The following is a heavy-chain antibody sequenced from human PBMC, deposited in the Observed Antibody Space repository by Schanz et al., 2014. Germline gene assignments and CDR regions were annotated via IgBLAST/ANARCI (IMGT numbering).Heavy chain of an antibody. Sequence: VQLEESGGGVVQPGGSLRLSCAASGFTFSSYAMSWVRQPPGKGLEWVSSIRGSGGGTDYADSVKGRFTISRDNSKNTLYLQMNSLRAEDTAIYYCAKYRYSVFDFDYWGQGTLVTVSS. V-gene: IGHV3-23*04. D-gene: IGHD3-16*02. CDR3: AKYRYSVFDFDY. CDR1: GFTFSSYA. J-gene: IGHJ4*02. CDR2: IRGSGGGT.